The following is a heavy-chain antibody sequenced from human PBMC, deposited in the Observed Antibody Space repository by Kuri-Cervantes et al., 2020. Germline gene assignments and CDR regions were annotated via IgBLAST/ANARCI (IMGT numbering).Heavy chain of an antibody. V-gene: IGHV1-69*06. CDR2: IIPMFGTA. CDR1: GGTFSNYT. J-gene: IGHJ6*03. D-gene: IGHD6-13*01. CDR3: ARVSAAAADGDYYYYMDV. Sequence: SVKVSCKASGGTFSNYTISWVRQAPGQGLEWMGGIIPMFGTANFAQKFQGRVTITADKSTSTAYMELSSLRSEDTAVYYCARVSAAAADGDYYYYMDVWGKGTTVTVSS.